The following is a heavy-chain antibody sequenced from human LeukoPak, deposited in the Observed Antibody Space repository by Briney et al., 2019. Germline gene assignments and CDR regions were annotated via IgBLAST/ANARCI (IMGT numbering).Heavy chain of an antibody. CDR1: GFTLRSYD. V-gene: IGHV3-13*01. CDR3: ARGGIQVSGIDEIDY. CDR2: IGISGDT. Sequence: SGGSLRLSCAASGFTLRSYDMHRVRQVTGKGLEWVSAIGISGDTYYPGSVKGRFTISRENAKNSLYLQMNSLTAGDTAVYYCARGGIQVSGIDEIDYWGQGTLVTVSS. J-gene: IGHJ4*02. D-gene: IGHD6-19*01.